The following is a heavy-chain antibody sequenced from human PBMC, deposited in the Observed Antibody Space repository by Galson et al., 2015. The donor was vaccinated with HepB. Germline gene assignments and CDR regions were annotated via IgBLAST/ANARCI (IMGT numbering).Heavy chain of an antibody. D-gene: IGHD3-3*01. J-gene: IGHJ3*02. CDR3: ARPEAEWFNAFDI. V-gene: IGHV5-51*01. Sequence: QSGAEVKKPGESLKISCKGSGYSFTSYWIAWVRQMPGKGLEWMGIIYPGDSDTRYSPSFQGQVTISADKSISTAYLQWSSPKASDTAMYYCARPEAEWFNAFDIWGQGTMVTVSS. CDR2: IYPGDSDT. CDR1: GYSFTSYW.